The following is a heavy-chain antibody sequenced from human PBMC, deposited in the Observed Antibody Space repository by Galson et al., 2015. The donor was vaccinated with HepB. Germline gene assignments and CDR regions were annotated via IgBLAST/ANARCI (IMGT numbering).Heavy chain of an antibody. CDR1: GYTFTGYY. CDR3: AREPDIVATYGMDV. Sequence: SVKVSCKASGYTFTGYYMHWVRQAPGQGLEWMGWINPNSGGTNYAQKFQGRVTMTRDTSISTAYMELSRLRSDDTAVYYCAREPDIVATYGMDVWGQGTTVTVSS. J-gene: IGHJ6*02. V-gene: IGHV1-2*02. D-gene: IGHD5-12*01. CDR2: INPNSGGT.